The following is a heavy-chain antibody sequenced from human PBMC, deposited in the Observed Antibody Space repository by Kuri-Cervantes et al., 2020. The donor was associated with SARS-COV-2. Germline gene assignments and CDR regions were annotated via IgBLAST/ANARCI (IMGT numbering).Heavy chain of an antibody. CDR1: GFHFDDYV. J-gene: IGHJ3*02. Sequence: LSLTCAASGFHFDDYVMHWVRQAPGKGLEWVSGISWNSGNIGYADSVKGRFTISRDNAKNSLYLQMNSLRAEDKALYYCAKLVATNDVFDIWGQGTMVTDSS. D-gene: IGHD5-12*01. CDR2: ISWNSGNI. CDR3: AKLVATNDVFDI. V-gene: IGHV3-9*01.